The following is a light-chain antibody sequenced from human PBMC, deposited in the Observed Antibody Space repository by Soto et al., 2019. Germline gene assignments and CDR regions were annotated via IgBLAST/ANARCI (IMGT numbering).Light chain of an antibody. CDR1: RSLVYSDGNTS. CDR3: QQYSNWPPFT. Sequence: DVVMTQSPLPLPVTLGQPASISCRSSRSLVYSDGNTSLNWFQQRPGQSPRRLIFEVSNRDSGVPDRFCGSGSGTEFTLTISSLQSADSAVYYCQQYSNWPPFTFGQGTRLEI. V-gene: IGKV2-30*01. CDR2: EVS. J-gene: IGKJ5*01.